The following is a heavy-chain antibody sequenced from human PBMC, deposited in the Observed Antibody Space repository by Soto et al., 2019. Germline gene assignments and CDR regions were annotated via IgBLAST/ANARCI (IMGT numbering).Heavy chain of an antibody. CDR1: GGSISSGGYS. CDR3: DRAVLRSGVDY. J-gene: IGHJ4*02. V-gene: IGHV4-30-2*01. Sequence: PSETLSLTCAVSGGSISSGGYSWNWIRQPPGKGLEWIGYIYHSGSAYYNPSLKSRVTISVDRSKSQFCLKLSSVTAADTAVYYCDRAVLRSGVDYWGQGTLVTVSS. D-gene: IGHD5-12*01. CDR2: IYHSGSA.